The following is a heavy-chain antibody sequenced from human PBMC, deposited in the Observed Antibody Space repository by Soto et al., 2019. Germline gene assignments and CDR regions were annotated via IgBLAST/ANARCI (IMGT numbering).Heavy chain of an antibody. CDR1: GGSISSSDFY. D-gene: IGHD3-22*01. Sequence: PSETLSLTCTVSGGSISSSDFYWSWIRQPPGKGLEWIGNIFYSGSTYYSPSLKSRVTISVDTSKNQFSLRLSSVTAADTAVYYCARGLDYFDSSGYHSFGANDYWGQGTLVTVSS. J-gene: IGHJ4*02. CDR3: ARGLDYFDSSGYHSFGANDY. V-gene: IGHV4-30-4*01. CDR2: IFYSGST.